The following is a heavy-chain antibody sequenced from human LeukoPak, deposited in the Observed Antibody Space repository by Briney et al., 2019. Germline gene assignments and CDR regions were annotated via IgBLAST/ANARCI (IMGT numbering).Heavy chain of an antibody. Sequence: SETLSLTCAVYGGSFSGYYWSWIRQPPGKGLEWIGYIYYSGSTNYNPSLKSRVTISVDTSKNQFSLKLSSVTAADTAVYYCARGPHYGGRGGDNWFDPWGQGTLVTVSS. CDR2: IYYSGST. J-gene: IGHJ5*02. CDR3: ARGPHYGGRGGDNWFDP. V-gene: IGHV4-59*01. D-gene: IGHD4-23*01. CDR1: GGSFSGYY.